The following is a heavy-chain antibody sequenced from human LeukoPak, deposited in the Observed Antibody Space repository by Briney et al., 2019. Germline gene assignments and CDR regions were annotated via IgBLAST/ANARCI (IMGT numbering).Heavy chain of an antibody. CDR1: GFTFSSYA. Sequence: GSLRLSCAASGFTFSSYAMHWVRQAPGKGLEWVAVISYDGSNKYYADSVKGRFTISRDKSKNTLYLQMNSLRAEDTAVYYCARDRGRPKSYYYYGMDVWGQGTTVTVSS. V-gene: IGHV3-30-3*01. D-gene: IGHD6-25*01. J-gene: IGHJ6*02. CDR3: ARDRGRPKSYYYYGMDV. CDR2: ISYDGSNK.